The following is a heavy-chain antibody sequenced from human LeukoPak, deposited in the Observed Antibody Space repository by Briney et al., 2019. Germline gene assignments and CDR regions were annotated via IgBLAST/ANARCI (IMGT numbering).Heavy chain of an antibody. Sequence: GGSLRLSCAASGFTVSSNYMSWVRQAPGKGLEWVSIIYTSGSTYYADSVKGRFTISRDDSKNTVYLQMNSLRAEDTAVYYCARDWTYSSGTFDYWGQGTLVTVSS. D-gene: IGHD6-19*01. CDR3: ARDWTYSSGTFDY. V-gene: IGHV3-66*01. J-gene: IGHJ4*02. CDR1: GFTVSSNY. CDR2: IYTSGST.